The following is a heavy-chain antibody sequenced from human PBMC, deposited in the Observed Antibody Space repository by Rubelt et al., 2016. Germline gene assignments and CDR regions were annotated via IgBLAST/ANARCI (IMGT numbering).Heavy chain of an antibody. CDR1: GYSISSGYF. V-gene: IGHV4-38-2*02. D-gene: IGHD6-19*01. CDR3: ARSIAVAGTRFFDY. CDR2: IYHSGGT. J-gene: IGHJ4*02. Sequence: QLQLQESGPGLVKPSETLSLTCTVSGYSISSGYFWGWIRQPPGKGLEWIASIYHSGGTYYNPSLKSRVTISVDTSKKQLSLKLSSVTAAETAVYYCARSIAVAGTRFFDYWGQGTLVTVSS.